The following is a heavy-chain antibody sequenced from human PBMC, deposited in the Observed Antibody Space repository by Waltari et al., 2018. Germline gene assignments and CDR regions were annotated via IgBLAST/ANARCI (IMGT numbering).Heavy chain of an antibody. V-gene: IGHV4-38-2*01. J-gene: IGHJ4*02. CDR1: GYSISSGYY. D-gene: IGHD6-13*01. Sequence: QVQLQESGPGLVKPSATLSLTCAVSGYSISSGYYWGWIRQPPGKGREWIGSIYHSGSTYYNPSLKSRVTISVDTSKNQFSLKLSSVTAADTAVYYCARHGYSSSWYEGYYFDYWGQGTLVTVSS. CDR2: IYHSGST. CDR3: ARHGYSSSWYEGYYFDY.